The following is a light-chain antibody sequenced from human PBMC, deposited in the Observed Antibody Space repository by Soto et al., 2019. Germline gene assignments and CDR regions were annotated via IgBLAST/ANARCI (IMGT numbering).Light chain of an antibody. CDR3: QQYNNWPLT. CDR1: QSVSSN. Sequence: EIVMTQYPATLSVSPGERATLSCRASQSVSSNLAWYQQKPGQAPRLLIYGASTRATGIPARFSGSGSGTEFTLTISSLQSEDFAVHYCQQYNNWPLTFGGGTKVEIK. CDR2: GAS. V-gene: IGKV3-15*01. J-gene: IGKJ4*01.